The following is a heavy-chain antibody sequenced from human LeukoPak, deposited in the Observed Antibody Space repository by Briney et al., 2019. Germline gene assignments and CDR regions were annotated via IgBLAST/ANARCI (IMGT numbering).Heavy chain of an antibody. D-gene: IGHD2-2*01. CDR2: IIPIFGTA. CDR1: VGTFSSYA. Sequence: SVKVSCKASVGTFSSYAISCVRETLGQGLEWMGRIIPIFGTAYFAQKFQGRVTITTDESTSTAYMELSSLRSEDTAVYYCARHCSTSCYLFDYWGQGTLVTVSS. J-gene: IGHJ4*02. V-gene: IGHV1-69*05. CDR3: ARHCSTSCYLFDY.